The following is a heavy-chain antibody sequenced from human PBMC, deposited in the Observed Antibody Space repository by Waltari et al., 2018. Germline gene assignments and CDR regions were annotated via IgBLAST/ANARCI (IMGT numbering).Heavy chain of an antibody. CDR3: AKDLFGDPGLDY. D-gene: IGHD3-3*01. CDR1: GFTFSSYG. Sequence: QVQLVESGGGVVQPGGSLRLSCAASGFTFSSYGMHWVRQAPGKGLGWVAFIRYDGSNKYYADSVKGRFTISRDNSKNTLYLQMNSLRAEDTAVYYCAKDLFGDPGLDYWGQGTLVTVSS. V-gene: IGHV3-30*02. CDR2: IRYDGSNK. J-gene: IGHJ4*02.